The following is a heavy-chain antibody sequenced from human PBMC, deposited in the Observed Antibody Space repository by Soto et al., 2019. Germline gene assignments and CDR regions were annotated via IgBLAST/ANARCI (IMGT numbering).Heavy chain of an antibody. J-gene: IGHJ5*02. Sequence: PSETLSLTCPFSLGSISSYYLSLILHPPLKLLGFIWYIYYSGSTNYNPSLKSRVTISVDTSKNQFSLKLSSVTAADTAVYYCARDFFPTYCSGGSCYPQPNWFEPWGQGTLVTVSS. CDR3: ARDFFPTYCSGGSCYPQPNWFEP. CDR2: IYYSGST. CDR1: LGSISSYY. D-gene: IGHD2-15*01. V-gene: IGHV4-59*01.